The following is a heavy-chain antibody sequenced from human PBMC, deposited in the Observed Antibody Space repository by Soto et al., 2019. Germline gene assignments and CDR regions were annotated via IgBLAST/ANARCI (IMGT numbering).Heavy chain of an antibody. V-gene: IGHV3-30*18. D-gene: IGHD2-15*01. CDR2: ISYDGSYK. CDR3: AKDPEGYCDCSHNYDMDV. J-gene: IGHJ6*02. CDR1: GFTFSSYV. Sequence: QPGGSLRLSCAASGFTFSSYVMHWVRQAPGKGLEWVAVISYDGSYKYYADSVKGRFTISRDNSKHTLYLQMSSLRVEDTAVYYCAKDPEGYCDCSHNYDMDVWGQGTTVTVSS.